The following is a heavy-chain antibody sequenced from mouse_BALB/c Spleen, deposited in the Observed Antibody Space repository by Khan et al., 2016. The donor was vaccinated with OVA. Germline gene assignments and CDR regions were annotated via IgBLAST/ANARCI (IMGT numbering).Heavy chain of an antibody. D-gene: IGHD2-1*01. Sequence: QIQLVQSGPELKKPGETVKISCKASGYTFTNYGMNWVKQAPGKGLKWMGWINTNTGEPTYANAFKGRFAFSLETSASTVFLQMNNLNNEATATYYCARHYDGNYIDDWCQGATSAVSS. CDR3: ARHYDGNYIDD. J-gene: IGHJ2*01. CDR2: INTNTGEP. V-gene: IGHV9-3*02. CDR1: GYTFTNYG.